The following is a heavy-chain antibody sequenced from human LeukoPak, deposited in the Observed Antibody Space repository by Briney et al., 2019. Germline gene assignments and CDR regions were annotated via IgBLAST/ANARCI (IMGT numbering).Heavy chain of an antibody. Sequence: GASVKVSCKASGYTFTGYYMHWVRQAPGQGLEWMGWINPNSGGTNYAQKFQGRVTMTRDTSISTAYMELSRLRSDDTAVYYCARDPWFGEDPLCYFDYWGQGTLVTVSS. CDR1: GYTFTGYY. J-gene: IGHJ4*02. D-gene: IGHD3-10*01. CDR2: INPNSGGT. CDR3: ARDPWFGEDPLCYFDY. V-gene: IGHV1-2*02.